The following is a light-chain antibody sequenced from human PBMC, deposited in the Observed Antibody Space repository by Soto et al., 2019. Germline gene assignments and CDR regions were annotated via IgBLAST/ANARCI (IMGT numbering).Light chain of an antibody. CDR2: EVT. V-gene: IGLV2-8*01. J-gene: IGLJ3*02. CDR3: SSHAGINNVV. Sequence: QSALTQPPSASGSPGQSATISCSGTSSDVGGYNYVSWYQQHPGKAPKLMIYEVTKRPSGVPDRFSGSKSGNTASLTVSGHLAEDEADYYCSSHAGINNVVFGGGPKLTVL. CDR1: SSDVGGYNY.